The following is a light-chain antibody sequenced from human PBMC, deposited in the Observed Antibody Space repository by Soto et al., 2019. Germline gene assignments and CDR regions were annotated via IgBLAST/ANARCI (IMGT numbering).Light chain of an antibody. CDR1: SSDVGGYNY. Sequence: QSVLTQPPSASGSPGQSVAISCTGTSSDVGGYNYVSWYQQHPGKAPKLMIYEVNKRPSGVPDRFSGSKSGNTASLTVSGLQAEDEADYYCSSYASSSSYVFGGGTKVTVL. V-gene: IGLV2-8*01. CDR3: SSYASSSSYV. J-gene: IGLJ1*01. CDR2: EVN.